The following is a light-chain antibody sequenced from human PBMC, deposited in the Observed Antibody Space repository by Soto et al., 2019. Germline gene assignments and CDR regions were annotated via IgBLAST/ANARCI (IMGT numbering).Light chain of an antibody. CDR2: WTS. CDR3: QQYYSTPLT. J-gene: IGKJ4*01. CDR1: QSVLSSSNNKNY. V-gene: IGKV4-1*01. Sequence: DLVMTQSPDSLAFSLGERATISCKSSQSVLSSSNNKNYLAWYQQKPGQPPKLLIYWTSTRESGVPDRFSGSGSGTDFTLTISSLQAEDVAVYYCQQYYSTPLTFGGGTKVDIK.